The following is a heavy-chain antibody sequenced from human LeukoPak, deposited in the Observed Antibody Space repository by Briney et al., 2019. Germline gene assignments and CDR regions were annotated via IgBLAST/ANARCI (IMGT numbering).Heavy chain of an antibody. V-gene: IGHV4-39*01. CDR1: GGSISSSSYY. CDR2: IYYSGST. Sequence: PSETLSLTCTVSGGSISSSSYYWDWIRQPPGKGLEWIGSIYYSGSTYYNPSLKSRVTISVDTSKNQFSLKLNPLTAADTAVYYCARLPGGRDDPFDIWGQGTMVTVSS. D-gene: IGHD4-23*01. CDR3: ARLPGGRDDPFDI. J-gene: IGHJ3*02.